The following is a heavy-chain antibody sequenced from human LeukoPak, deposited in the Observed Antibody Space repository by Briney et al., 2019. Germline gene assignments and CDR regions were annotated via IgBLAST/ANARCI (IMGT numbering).Heavy chain of an antibody. CDR1: GFTFSSYS. J-gene: IGHJ4*02. CDR2: ISSSSSYI. Sequence: PGGSLRLSCAASGFTFSSYSMNWVRQAPGKGPEWVSSISSSSSYIYYADSVKGRFTISRDNAKNSLYLQMNSLRAEDTAVYYCARESRGSYRPEDYWGQGTLVTVSS. CDR3: ARESRGSYRPEDY. V-gene: IGHV3-21*01. D-gene: IGHD3-16*02.